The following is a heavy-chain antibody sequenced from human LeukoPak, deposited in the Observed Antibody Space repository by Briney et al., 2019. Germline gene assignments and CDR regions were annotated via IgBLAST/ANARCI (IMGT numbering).Heavy chain of an antibody. CDR3: ARQRHGGSYYKVDYYYYMEV. J-gene: IGHJ6*03. V-gene: IGHV5-51*01. CDR2: IYPGDSDT. Sequence: GESLKISCKGSGYSFTSYWIGWVRQMPGKGLEWMGIIYPGDSDTRYSLSFQGQVTISADKSISTACLQWSSLKASDTAMYYCARQRHGGSYYKVDYYYYMEVWGKGTTVTVSS. CDR1: GYSFTSYW. D-gene: IGHD1-26*01.